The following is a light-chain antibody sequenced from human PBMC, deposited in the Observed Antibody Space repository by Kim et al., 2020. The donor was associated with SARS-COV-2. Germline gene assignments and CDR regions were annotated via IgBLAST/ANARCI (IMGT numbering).Light chain of an antibody. J-gene: IGKJ4*01. V-gene: IGKV3-11*01. CDR1: QSSRTY. Sequence: FAPGEIATLSCRASQSSRTYLALYRHKPGQAPSLLIYGASNRATGIPARISGSGSETDFTLTISSLEPEDFSVYYCQQRSDWPLTFGGGTKVDIK. CDR3: QQRSDWPLT. CDR2: GAS.